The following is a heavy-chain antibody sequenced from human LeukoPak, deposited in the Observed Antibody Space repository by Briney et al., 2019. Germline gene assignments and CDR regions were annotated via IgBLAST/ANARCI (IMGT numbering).Heavy chain of an antibody. V-gene: IGHV1-69*06. CDR1: GGTFSSYA. CDR2: IIPIFGTA. D-gene: IGHD4-17*01. Sequence: SVKVSCKASGGTFSSYAISWVRQVPGQGLEWMGGIIPIFGTANYAQKFQGRVTITADKSTSTAYMELSSLRSEDTAVYYCARDSTVTTAYDYWGQGTLVTVSS. CDR3: ARDSTVTTAYDY. J-gene: IGHJ4*02.